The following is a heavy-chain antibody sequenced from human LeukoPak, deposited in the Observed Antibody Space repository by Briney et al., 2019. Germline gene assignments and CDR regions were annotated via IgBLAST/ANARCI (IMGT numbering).Heavy chain of an antibody. CDR3: ARLLVFYFDY. J-gene: IGHJ4*02. Sequence: NSSETLSLTCTVSGGSIGSSSYYWGWIRQPPGKGLEWIGSIYYSGSTYYNPSLKSRVTISVDTSKNQFSLKLSSVTAADTAVYYCARLLVFYFDYWGQGTLVTVSS. CDR1: GGSIGSSSYY. D-gene: IGHD6-6*01. CDR2: IYYSGST. V-gene: IGHV4-39*01.